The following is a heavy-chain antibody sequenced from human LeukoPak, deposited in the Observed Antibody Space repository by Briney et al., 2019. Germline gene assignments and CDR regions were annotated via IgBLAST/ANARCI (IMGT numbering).Heavy chain of an antibody. D-gene: IGHD1-26*01. CDR3: ARGESGMDV. V-gene: IGHV4-30-2*01. J-gene: IGHJ6*04. Sequence: SQTLSLTCAVSGGSISSGGYSWSWIRQPPGKGLEWIGYIYHSGSTYYNPSLKSRVTISVDRSKNQFPLKLSSVTAADTAVYYCARGESGMDVWGKGTTVTVSS. CDR1: GGSISSGGYS. CDR2: IYHSGST.